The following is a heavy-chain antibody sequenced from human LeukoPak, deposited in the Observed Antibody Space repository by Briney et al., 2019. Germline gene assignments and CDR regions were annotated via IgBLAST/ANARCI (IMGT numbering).Heavy chain of an antibody. Sequence: GGSLRLSCAAPGFTFSNYWMSWVHQAPGKGLEWVANIEQDGSEKYYVDSVKGRFTISRDNAKNSLYLQMNSLRAEDTAVYYCARDTYYYGSGSYFFDYWGQGTLVTVSS. J-gene: IGHJ4*02. D-gene: IGHD3-10*01. CDR3: ARDTYYYGSGSYFFDY. CDR2: IEQDGSEK. CDR1: GFTFSNYW. V-gene: IGHV3-7*01.